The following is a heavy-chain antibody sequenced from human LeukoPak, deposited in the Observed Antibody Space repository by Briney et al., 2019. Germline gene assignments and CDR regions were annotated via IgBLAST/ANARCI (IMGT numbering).Heavy chain of an antibody. CDR1: GFTFSSYW. J-gene: IGHJ6*03. Sequence: GGSLRLSCAASGFTFSSYWMHWVRQAPGKGLVWVSRINSDGSSTSCADSVKGRFTISRDNAKNTLYLQMNSLRAEDTAVYYCASLIAGDNYYYYMDVWGKGTTVTVSS. CDR2: INSDGSST. CDR3: ASLIAGDNYYYYMDV. D-gene: IGHD7-27*01. V-gene: IGHV3-74*01.